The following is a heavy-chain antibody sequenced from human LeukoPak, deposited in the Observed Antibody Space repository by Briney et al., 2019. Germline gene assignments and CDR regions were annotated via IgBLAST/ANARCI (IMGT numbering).Heavy chain of an antibody. D-gene: IGHD4-11*01. CDR1: GGSFSVYY. J-gene: IGHJ4*02. CDR3: ARVGYSNYDY. V-gene: IGHV4-34*01. CDR2: INHSGST. Sequence: PSETLSLTCAVYGGSFSVYYWSWIRQPPGKGLEWIGEINHSGSTNYNPSLKSRVTISVDTSKNQFSLKLSSVTAADTAVYYCARVGYSNYDYWGQGTLVIVSS.